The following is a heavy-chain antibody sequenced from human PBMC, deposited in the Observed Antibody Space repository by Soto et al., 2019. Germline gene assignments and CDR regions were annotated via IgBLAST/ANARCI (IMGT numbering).Heavy chain of an antibody. CDR2: IYATGDT. J-gene: IGHJ5*02. Sequence: SETLSLTCNVSGASLSRYYWSWIRQPPGKGLEWIGRIYATGDTDYNPSLKSRISMSVDMSKKQFSLTLRSVTAADTAIYYCVRDGTKNLRDRFEPWGRGILVTSPQ. CDR3: VRDGTKNLRDRFEP. D-gene: IGHD1-26*01. CDR1: GASLSRYY. V-gene: IGHV4-4*07.